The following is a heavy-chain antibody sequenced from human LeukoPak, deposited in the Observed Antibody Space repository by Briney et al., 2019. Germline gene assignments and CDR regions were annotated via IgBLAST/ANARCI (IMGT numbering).Heavy chain of an antibody. V-gene: IGHV3-30-3*01. Sequence: GGSLRLSCAASGFTLSSYAMHWVRQAPGKGLEWVAVISYDGNNKYYADSVKGRFTISRDNSKNTLYLQMNSLRAEDTALYYCAKGFGGNYDYYFESWGQGTLVTVSS. CDR3: AKGFGGNYDYYFES. J-gene: IGHJ4*02. CDR1: GFTLSSYA. D-gene: IGHD1-26*01. CDR2: ISYDGNNK.